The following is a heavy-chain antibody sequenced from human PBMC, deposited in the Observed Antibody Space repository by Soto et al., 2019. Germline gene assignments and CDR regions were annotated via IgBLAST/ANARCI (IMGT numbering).Heavy chain of an antibody. CDR2: ITNSGKTI. Sequence: GCLSLSSVAAGFVVENYEMNWVRPGPEKGLEPTSCITNSGKTIYGAASMSGRYTTTRDNAKNSLFLQMNSLGADDTAVYYCARDIINRYYYYGLDVWGQGTTVTVSS. D-gene: IGHD1-20*01. V-gene: IGHV3-48*03. J-gene: IGHJ6*02. CDR1: GFVVENYE. CDR3: ARDIINRYYYYGLDV.